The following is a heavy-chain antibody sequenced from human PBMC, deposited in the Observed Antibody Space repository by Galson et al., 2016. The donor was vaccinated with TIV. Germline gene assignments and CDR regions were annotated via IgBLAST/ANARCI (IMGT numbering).Heavy chain of an antibody. CDR1: GFDFSGYY. D-gene: IGHD2-2*01. Sequence: SLRLSCAASGFDFSGYYMSWVRQAPGKGLEWISYIGSSGSPIVYADSVKGRFTIFRDNAKNSVYLQMNSLRVEDTAVYYCARERILLSAAVPRTNWFDPWGQGTLVTVSS. CDR2: IGSSGSPI. J-gene: IGHJ5*02. V-gene: IGHV3-11*01. CDR3: ARERILLSAAVPRTNWFDP.